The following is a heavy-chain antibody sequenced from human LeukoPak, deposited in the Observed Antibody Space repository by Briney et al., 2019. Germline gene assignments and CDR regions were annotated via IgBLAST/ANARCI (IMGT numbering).Heavy chain of an antibody. CDR3: ARHGGYCSSTSCYCDY. J-gene: IGHJ4*02. CDR1: GFTFRSYT. Sequence: PGGSLRLSRAASGFTFRSYTMNWVRQAPGKGLEWVSSISISSCYIYYADSVKGRFTISRDNAKNPLYLQPNSLRAEDTAVYYCARHGGYCSSTSCYCDYWRQGTLVTVSS. CDR2: ISISSCYI. V-gene: IGHV3-21*01. D-gene: IGHD2-2*01.